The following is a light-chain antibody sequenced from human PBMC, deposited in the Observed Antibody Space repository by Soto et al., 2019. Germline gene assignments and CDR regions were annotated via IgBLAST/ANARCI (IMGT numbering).Light chain of an antibody. CDR3: QQYNSFPLS. Sequence: EIEMTQSPSTLSVSIGEKVTITCRASQSISVWLAWYQQKPGKAPGLLISQASTLASGVPSRISGSGSGTEFTLSISSLQPDDFATYYCQQYNSFPLSLGGGTKVDI. CDR1: QSISVW. CDR2: QAS. V-gene: IGKV1-5*03. J-gene: IGKJ4*01.